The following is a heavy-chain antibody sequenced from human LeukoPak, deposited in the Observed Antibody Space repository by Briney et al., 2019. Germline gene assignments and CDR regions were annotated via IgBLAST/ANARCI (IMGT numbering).Heavy chain of an antibody. J-gene: IGHJ5*02. CDR2: IYTSGST. Sequence: KASETLSLTCTVSGGSISSYYWSWIRQPPGKGLEWIGYIYTSGSTNYNPSLKSRVTISVDTSKNQFSLKLSSVTAADTAVYYCARDRSVAGHGDWFDPWGQGTLVTVSS. CDR3: ARDRSVAGHGDWFDP. CDR1: GGSISSYY. D-gene: IGHD6-19*01. V-gene: IGHV4-4*09.